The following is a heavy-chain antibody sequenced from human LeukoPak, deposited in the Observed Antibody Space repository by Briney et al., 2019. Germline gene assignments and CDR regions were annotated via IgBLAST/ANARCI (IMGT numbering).Heavy chain of an antibody. Sequence: PGGSRRLSCAASGFTFSSYGMHWVRQAPGKGLEWVAVIWYDGSNKYYADSVKGRFTISRDNSKNTLYLQMNSLRAEDTAVYYCARGPIYDILTGYLDYWGQGTLVTVSS. CDR1: GFTFSSYG. D-gene: IGHD3-9*01. CDR2: IWYDGSNK. V-gene: IGHV3-33*01. J-gene: IGHJ4*02. CDR3: ARGPIYDILTGYLDY.